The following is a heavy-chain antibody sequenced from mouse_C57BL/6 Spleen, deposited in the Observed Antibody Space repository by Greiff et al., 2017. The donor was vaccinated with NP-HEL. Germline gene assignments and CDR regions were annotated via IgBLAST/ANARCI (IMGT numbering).Heavy chain of an antibody. CDR3: ARDYYGSSYVEDYFDY. V-gene: IGHV5-4*01. Sequence: EVQLVESGGGLVKPGGSLKLSCAASGFTFSSYAMSWVRQTPEKRLEWVATISDGGSYTYYPDNVKGRFTISRDNAKNNLYLQMSHLKSEDTAMYYCARDYYGSSYVEDYFDYWGQGTTLTVSS. J-gene: IGHJ2*01. D-gene: IGHD1-1*01. CDR2: ISDGGSYT. CDR1: GFTFSSYA.